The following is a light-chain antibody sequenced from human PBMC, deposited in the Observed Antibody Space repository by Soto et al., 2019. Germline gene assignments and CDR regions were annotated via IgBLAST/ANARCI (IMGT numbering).Light chain of an antibody. Sequence: DIQMTQSPSTLSASVGCRFTITCLASQSISSWLAWFQQRPGKAPKLMIFGASTLRNGVPARFSGGGFGTEFTLTITSLQNEDFATYYCHQVYTYPRTFGQGTKVDIK. CDR1: QSISSW. V-gene: IGKV1-5*01. J-gene: IGKJ1*01. CDR2: GAS. CDR3: HQVYTYPRT.